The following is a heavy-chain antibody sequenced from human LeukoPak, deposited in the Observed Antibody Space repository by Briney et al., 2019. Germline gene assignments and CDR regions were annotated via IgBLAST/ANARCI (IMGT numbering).Heavy chain of an antibody. CDR1: GYAISSSNY. Sequence: SETLSLTCAVSGYAISSSNYWGWIRQPPGKGLEWIGNIHHIGNTYYNPSLKNRVTISLDTSKNQFSLRLSSVTAADTAVYYCARGGRGYSYGWDWGQGTLVTVSS. J-gene: IGHJ4*02. V-gene: IGHV4-38-2*01. CDR3: ARGGRGYSYGWD. CDR2: IHHIGNT. D-gene: IGHD5-18*01.